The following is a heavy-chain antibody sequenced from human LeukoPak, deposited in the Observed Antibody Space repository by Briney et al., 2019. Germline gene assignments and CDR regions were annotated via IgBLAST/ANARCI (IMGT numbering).Heavy chain of an antibody. D-gene: IGHD5-24*01. V-gene: IGHV3-21*01. CDR2: ISSSSSYI. J-gene: IGHJ4*02. CDR1: GFTFSRYS. CDR3: ARGGDGYNLAGDY. Sequence: GGSLRLSCAVSGFTFSRYSMNWVRQAPGKGREWVSSISSSSSYIYYADSVKGRFTISRDNAKNSVYLQMNSLRAEDTAVYYCARGGDGYNLAGDYWGQGTLVTVSS.